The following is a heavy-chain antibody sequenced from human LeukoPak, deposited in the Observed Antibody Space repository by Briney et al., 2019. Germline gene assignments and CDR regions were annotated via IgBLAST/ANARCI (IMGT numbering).Heavy chain of an antibody. CDR3: ARAKYSGTYGGFDY. J-gene: IGHJ4*02. CDR2: INTNTGNP. V-gene: IGHV7-4-1*02. CDR1: GYTFTNYA. Sequence: ASVKVSCKASGYTFTNYAINWVRQAPGQGLEWMGWINTNTGNPTYAQGFTGRFVFSLDTSVSTAYLQISSLKAEDTAVYYCARAKYSGTYGGFDYWGQGTLVTVSS. D-gene: IGHD1-26*01.